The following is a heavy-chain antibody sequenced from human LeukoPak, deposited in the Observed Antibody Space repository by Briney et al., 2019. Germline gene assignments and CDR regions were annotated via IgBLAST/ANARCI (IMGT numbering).Heavy chain of an antibody. D-gene: IGHD3-22*01. CDR3: AKDDVWIVVGSFDY. J-gene: IGHJ4*02. V-gene: IGHV3-23*01. CDR1: GFTFSSHE. Sequence: GGSLRLSCAPSGFTFSSHEMNWVRQPPGKGLEWVSGIGGSGGSTYYAASVKGRFTISRDNSKNTLYLQMTSLRAEDTAVYYCAKDDVWIVVGSFDYWGQGTLVTVSS. CDR2: IGGSGGST.